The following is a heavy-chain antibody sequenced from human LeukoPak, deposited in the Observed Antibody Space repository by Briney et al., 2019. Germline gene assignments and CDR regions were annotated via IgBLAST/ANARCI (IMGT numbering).Heavy chain of an antibody. CDR2: IRGSGGST. J-gene: IGHJ6*02. CDR1: GFTFSSDA. Sequence: GGSLRLSCAASGFTFSSDAMSWVRQAPGKGLEWVSAIRGSGGSTYYADSVKGRFTISRDNSKNTLYLQMNSLRAEDTAVYYCAKDFWSGYALMDVWGQGTTVTVSS. D-gene: IGHD3-3*01. CDR3: AKDFWSGYALMDV. V-gene: IGHV3-23*01.